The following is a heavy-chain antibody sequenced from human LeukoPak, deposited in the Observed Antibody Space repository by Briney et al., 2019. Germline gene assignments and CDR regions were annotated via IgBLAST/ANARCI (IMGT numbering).Heavy chain of an antibody. CDR1: GYTFTIYE. V-gene: IGHV1-8*01. J-gene: IGHJ5*02. CDR3: ARGPRFDP. Sequence: SVKVSCKASGYTFTIYEFNWVRQAPGQGLEWLGYISPDTGNTGYAQKFQGRVTMTRDTSISTTYMELSSLTSEDTAVYYCARGPRFDPWGQGTLVTVSS. CDR2: ISPDTGNT.